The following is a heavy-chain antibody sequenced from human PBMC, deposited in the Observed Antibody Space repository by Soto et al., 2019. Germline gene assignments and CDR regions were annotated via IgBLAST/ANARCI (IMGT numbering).Heavy chain of an antibody. CDR3: AKATMVRGVYYYYGMDV. J-gene: IGHJ6*02. Sequence: VGSLRLSCAASGFTFSSYAMSWVRQAPGKGLEWVSAISGSGGSTYYADSVKGRFTISRDNSKNTLYLQMNSLRAEDTAVYYCAKATMVRGVYYYYGMDVWGQGTTVTVSS. V-gene: IGHV3-23*01. D-gene: IGHD3-10*01. CDR2: ISGSGGST. CDR1: GFTFSSYA.